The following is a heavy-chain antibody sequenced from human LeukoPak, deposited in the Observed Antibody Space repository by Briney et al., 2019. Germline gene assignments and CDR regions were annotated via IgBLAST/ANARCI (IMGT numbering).Heavy chain of an antibody. CDR2: IIPIFGTA. V-gene: IGHV1-69*13. CDR1: GGTFSSYA. J-gene: IGHJ6*02. Sequence: SVKVSFTASGGTFSSYAISWVRQAPGQGLEWMGGIIPIFGTANYAQKFQGRVTITADESTSTAYMELSSLRSEDTAVYYCARGRYGPTYYYYYGMDVWGQGTTVTVSS. D-gene: IGHD4/OR15-4a*01. CDR3: ARGRYGPTYYYYYGMDV.